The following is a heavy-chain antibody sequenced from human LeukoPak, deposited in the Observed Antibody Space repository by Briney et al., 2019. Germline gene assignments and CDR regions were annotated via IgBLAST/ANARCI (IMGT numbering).Heavy chain of an antibody. CDR1: GFTFSSYV. CDR2: ISYDGSNK. CDR3: ARSKCYSSGCRYFDY. V-gene: IGHV3-30*03. D-gene: IGHD6-19*01. Sequence: GGSLRLSCAASGFTFSSYVMHWVRQAPGKGLEWVAVISYDGSNKYYADSVKGRFTISRDNSKNTLYLQMNSLRAEDTAVYYCARSKCYSSGCRYFDYWGQGTLVTVSS. J-gene: IGHJ4*02.